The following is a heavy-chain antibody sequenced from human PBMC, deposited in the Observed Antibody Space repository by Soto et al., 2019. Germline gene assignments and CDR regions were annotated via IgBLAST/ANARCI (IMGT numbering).Heavy chain of an antibody. D-gene: IGHD3-3*01. CDR3: ARDLRGRSTIFGVVIPNYYYYYYGMDV. V-gene: IGHV1-69*13. J-gene: IGHJ6*02. CDR1: GGTFSSYA. Sequence: SVKVSCKASGGTFSSYAISWVRQAPGQGLEWMGGIIPIFGTANYAQKFQGRVTITADESTSTAYMELSSLRSEDTAVYYCARDLRGRSTIFGVVIPNYYYYYYGMDVWGQGITVTVSS. CDR2: IIPIFGTA.